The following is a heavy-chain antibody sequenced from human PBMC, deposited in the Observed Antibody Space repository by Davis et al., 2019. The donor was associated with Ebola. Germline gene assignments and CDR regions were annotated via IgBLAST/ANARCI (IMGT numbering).Heavy chain of an antibody. Sequence: MPSETLSLTCAVYGGSFSGYYWSWIRQLPGKGLEWIGEINHSGSTNYNPSLKSRVTISVDTSKNQFSLKLSSVTAADTAVYYCARGPKYYYDSSGYIPWGQGTLVTVSS. V-gene: IGHV4-34*01. J-gene: IGHJ5*02. D-gene: IGHD3-22*01. CDR3: ARGPKYYYDSSGYIP. CDR1: GGSFSGYY. CDR2: INHSGST.